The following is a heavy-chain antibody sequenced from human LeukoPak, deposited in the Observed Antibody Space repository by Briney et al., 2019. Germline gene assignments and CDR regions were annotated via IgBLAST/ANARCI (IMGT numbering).Heavy chain of an antibody. J-gene: IGHJ6*03. V-gene: IGHV4-61*02. CDR3: AREELGYCSSTSCSYYYYMDV. D-gene: IGHD2-2*01. CDR1: GGSISSGSYY. CDR2: IYTSGST. Sequence: PSETLSLTCTVSGGSISSGSYYWSWIRQPAGKGLEWIGRIYTSGSTNYNPSLKSRVTISVDTSKNQFSLKLSSVTAADTAVYYCAREELGYCSSTSCSYYYYMDVWGKGTTVTISS.